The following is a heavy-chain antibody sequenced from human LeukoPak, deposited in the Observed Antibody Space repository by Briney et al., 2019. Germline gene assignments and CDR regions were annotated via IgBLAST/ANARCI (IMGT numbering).Heavy chain of an antibody. CDR3: ARDMSGVAAAQYWYFDL. D-gene: IGHD6-13*01. Sequence: SETLSLTCTVSGGSISSYYWSWIRQPPGKGLEWIGYIYYSGSTNYNPSLKSRVTISVDTSKNQFSLKLSSVTAADTAVYYCARDMSGVAAAQYWYFDLWGRGTLVTVSS. J-gene: IGHJ2*01. CDR2: IYYSGST. CDR1: GGSISSYY. V-gene: IGHV4-59*01.